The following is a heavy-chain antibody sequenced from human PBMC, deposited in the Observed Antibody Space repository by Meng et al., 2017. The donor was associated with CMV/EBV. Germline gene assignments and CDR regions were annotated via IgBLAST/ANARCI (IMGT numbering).Heavy chain of an antibody. J-gene: IGHJ6*02. CDR3: ARSVGELPVYYYGMDV. Sequence: LSLTCAASGFTFSIYAMHWVRQAPGKGLEYVSAISSNGGSTYYADSVKGRFTISRDNSKNTLYLQMGSLRAEDMAVYYCARSVGELPVYYYGMDVWGQGTTVTVSS. D-gene: IGHD1-26*01. CDR1: GFTFSIYA. V-gene: IGHV3-64*02. CDR2: ISSNGGST.